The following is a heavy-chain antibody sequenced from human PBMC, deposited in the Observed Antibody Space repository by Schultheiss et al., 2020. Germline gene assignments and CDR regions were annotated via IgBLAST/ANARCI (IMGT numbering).Heavy chain of an antibody. CDR1: GYSFTSYW. Sequence: GESLKISCKGSGYSFTSYWIGWVRQMPGKGLEWMGIIYPGDSDTRYSPSFQGQVTISADKYISTAYLQWSSLKASDTAMYYCARFGRTGTMGTWFDPWGQGTLVTVSS. V-gene: IGHV5-51*01. CDR3: ARFGRTGTMGTWFDP. CDR2: IYPGDSDT. J-gene: IGHJ5*02. D-gene: IGHD1-1*01.